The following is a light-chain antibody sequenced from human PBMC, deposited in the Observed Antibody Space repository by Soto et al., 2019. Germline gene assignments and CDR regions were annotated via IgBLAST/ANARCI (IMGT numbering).Light chain of an antibody. CDR2: EVS. J-gene: IGLJ1*01. V-gene: IGLV2-14*01. CDR1: SSDVGGYNY. CDR3: SSYTSSGTYV. Sequence: QSVLTQPASVSGSPGQSITISCTGTSSDVGGYNYASWYQQHPGKAPKLMIYEVSNRPSGVSNRFSGSKSGNTASLTISGLQAEDEADYYSSSYTSSGTYVYGTGTKVTVL.